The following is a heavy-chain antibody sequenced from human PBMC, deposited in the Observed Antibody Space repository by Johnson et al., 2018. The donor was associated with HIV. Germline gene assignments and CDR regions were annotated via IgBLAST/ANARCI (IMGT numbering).Heavy chain of an antibody. CDR1: GFMFSSFA. CDR2: ISYDGSNK. V-gene: IGHV3-30*18. D-gene: IGHD3-10*01. J-gene: IGHJ3*02. CDR3: TKVWGFYYGQYHDAFDI. Sequence: VQLVESGGGVVQPGRSLRLSCAASGFMFSSFAMHWVRQAPGKGLEWVAVISYDGSNKYYVDSVKGRFTISRDNSKNTLYLQMNSLRPEDTAVYYCTKVWGFYYGQYHDAFDIWGQGTMVTVSS.